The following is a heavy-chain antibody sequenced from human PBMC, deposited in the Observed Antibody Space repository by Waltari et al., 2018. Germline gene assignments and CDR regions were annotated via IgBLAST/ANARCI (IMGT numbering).Heavy chain of an antibody. D-gene: IGHD2-21*02. J-gene: IGHJ6*03. CDR1: GGSISSYY. Sequence: QVQLQESGPGLVTPSETLSLTCTVSGGSISSYYWSWIRQPPGKGLEWIGYIYYSGSTNYNPSLKSRVTISVDTSKNQFSLKLSSVTAADTAVYYCARGDGGNSHDYYYMDVWGKGTTVTVSS. V-gene: IGHV4-59*01. CDR2: IYYSGST. CDR3: ARGDGGNSHDYYYMDV.